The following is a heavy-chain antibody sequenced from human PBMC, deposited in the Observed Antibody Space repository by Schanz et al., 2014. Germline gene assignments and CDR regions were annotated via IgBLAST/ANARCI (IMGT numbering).Heavy chain of an antibody. CDR3: AKAFRTTKYYGMDV. Sequence: EVRLVESGGGLVQPGGSLRLSCAASGFTFYNYAMTWVRQAPGKVLEWVSAISSTGGSTYYADSVKGRFTISRDNSKNTLSLLVNSLRGEDTATYYCAKAFRTTKYYGMDVWGQGTTVTVS. D-gene: IGHD1-1*01. CDR1: GFTFYNYA. J-gene: IGHJ6*02. V-gene: IGHV3-23*04. CDR2: ISSTGGST.